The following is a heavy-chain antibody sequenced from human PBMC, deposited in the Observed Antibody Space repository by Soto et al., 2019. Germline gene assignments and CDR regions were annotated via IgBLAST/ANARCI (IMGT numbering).Heavy chain of an antibody. CDR2: ISTDGRDK. J-gene: IGHJ4*02. V-gene: IGHV3-30*01. CDR3: AKDHDLAAAGYYFDY. D-gene: IGHD6-13*01. Sequence: QVQLVESGGGVVQPGRSLRPSCAASGFTFSSYAMHWVRQAPGKGLEWVAVISTDGRDKYHADSVKGRFTISRDNSKNTLFLQMNSLRPEDTAVYYCAKDHDLAAAGYYFDYWGQGTLVTVSS. CDR1: GFTFSSYA.